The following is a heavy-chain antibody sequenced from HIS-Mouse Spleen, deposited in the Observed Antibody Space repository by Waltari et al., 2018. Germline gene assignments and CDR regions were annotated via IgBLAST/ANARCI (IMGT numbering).Heavy chain of an antibody. CDR3: ARGHDYSNYFDY. Sequence: QVQLVQSGAEVKKPGASVKVSCNASGYTFTSYDINWVRQATGQGLEWMGWMNPNRGNTGYAQKFQGRVTMTRNTSISTAYMELSSLRSEDTAVYYCARGHDYSNYFDYWGQGTLVTVSS. CDR2: MNPNRGNT. CDR1: GYTFTSYD. V-gene: IGHV1-8*01. D-gene: IGHD4-4*01. J-gene: IGHJ4*02.